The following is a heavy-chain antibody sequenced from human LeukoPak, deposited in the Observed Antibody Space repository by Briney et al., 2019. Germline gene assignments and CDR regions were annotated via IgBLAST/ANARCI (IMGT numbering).Heavy chain of an antibody. CDR2: ISDSGGDT. CDR1: GFTFSSYA. D-gene: IGHD1-14*01. J-gene: IGHJ4*02. CDR3: ATKPAIGPAPLDH. Sequence: GGSLRLSCAPSGFTFSSYAMSWVRQAPGKGLEWVSTISDSGGDTFYADSVTGRFTISRDNSKNTLYLQMNSLRAEDTAVYYCATKPAIGPAPLDHWGQGTLVTVSS. V-gene: IGHV3-23*01.